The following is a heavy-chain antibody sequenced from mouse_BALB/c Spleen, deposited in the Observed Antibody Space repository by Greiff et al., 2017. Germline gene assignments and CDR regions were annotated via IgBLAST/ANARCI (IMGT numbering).Heavy chain of an antibody. CDR3: AANWDAMDY. Sequence: EVQLVESGPGLVKPSQSLSLTCTVTGYSITSDYAWNWIRQFPGNKLEWMGYISYSGSTSYNPSLKSRISITRDTSKNQFFLQLNSVTTEDTATYYCAANWDAMDYWGQGTSVTVSS. D-gene: IGHD4-1*01. J-gene: IGHJ4*01. CDR2: ISYSGST. V-gene: IGHV3-2*02. CDR1: GYSITSDYA.